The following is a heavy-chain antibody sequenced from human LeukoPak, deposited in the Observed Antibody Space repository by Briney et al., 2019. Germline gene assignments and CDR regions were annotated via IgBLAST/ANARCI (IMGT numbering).Heavy chain of an antibody. CDR2: ISSSSSYI. Sequence: GGSLRLSCAASGFTFSSYSMNWVRQAPGKGLEWVSSISSSSSYIYYADSVKGRFTISRDNAKNSLYLQMNSLRAEDTAVYYCARDSDDFWSGYPYYMDVWGKGTTVTVSS. D-gene: IGHD3-3*01. J-gene: IGHJ6*03. V-gene: IGHV3-21*01. CDR3: ARDSDDFWSGYPYYMDV. CDR1: GFTFSSYS.